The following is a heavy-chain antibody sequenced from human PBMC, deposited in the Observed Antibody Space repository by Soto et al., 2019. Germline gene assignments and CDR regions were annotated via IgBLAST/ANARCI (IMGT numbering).Heavy chain of an antibody. CDR1: GYSISSGYY. CDR2: IYHSGST. D-gene: IGHD3-3*01. J-gene: IGHJ6*02. Sequence: PSETLSLTCAVSGYSISSGYYWGWIRQPPGKGLEWIGSIYHSGSTDYNPSLKSRVTISVDRSKNQVSLRLRSVTAADTAVYYCARVFARLPPHLDMDGWGQGTTVTV. CDR3: ARVFARLPPHLDMDG. V-gene: IGHV4-38-2*01.